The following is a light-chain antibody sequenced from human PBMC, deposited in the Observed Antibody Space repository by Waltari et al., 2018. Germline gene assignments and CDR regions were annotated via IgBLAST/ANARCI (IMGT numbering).Light chain of an antibody. Sequence: DVQMTQSPSSLSASVGDRVTITCRASQSISSYLNWYQQKPGKAPKLLIYAASHLQSGAPSRFSGSGSATDFTLTISSLQPEDFATYYCQQSYSTPPYTFGQGTSLAIK. CDR3: QQSYSTPPYT. CDR2: AAS. CDR1: QSISSY. V-gene: IGKV1-39*01. J-gene: IGKJ2*01.